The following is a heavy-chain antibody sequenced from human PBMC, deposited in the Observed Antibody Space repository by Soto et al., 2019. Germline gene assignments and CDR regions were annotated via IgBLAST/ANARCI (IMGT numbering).Heavy chain of an antibody. CDR2: ISGSGDSK. D-gene: IGHD5-18*01. J-gene: IGHJ4*02. CDR3: ALTRGFSYGDLDY. Sequence: GGSLRLSCAASGFTFSGYEMNWVRQAPGKGLEWISYISGSGDSKYYADSVRGRFTISRDNADNSLYLQMNSLRAEDTAVYYCALTRGFSYGDLDYWGQGTLVTVSS. CDR1: GFTFSGYE. V-gene: IGHV3-48*03.